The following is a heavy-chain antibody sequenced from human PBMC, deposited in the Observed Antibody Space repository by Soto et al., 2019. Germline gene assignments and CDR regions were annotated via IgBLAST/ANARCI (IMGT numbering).Heavy chain of an antibody. CDR1: GGSISSYY. Sequence: PSETLSLTCTVSGGSISSYYWSWIRQPPGKGLEWIGYIYYSGSTNYNPSLKSRVTISVDTSKNQFSLKLSSVTAADTAVYYCARGRYCTNGVCYTSSFPRTYYMDVWGKGTTVTVSS. CDR3: ARGRYCTNGVCYTSSFPRTYYMDV. J-gene: IGHJ6*03. CDR2: IYYSGST. V-gene: IGHV4-59*01. D-gene: IGHD2-8*01.